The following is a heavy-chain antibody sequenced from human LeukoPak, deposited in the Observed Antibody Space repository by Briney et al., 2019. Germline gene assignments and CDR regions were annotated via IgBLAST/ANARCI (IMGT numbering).Heavy chain of an antibody. D-gene: IGHD3-22*01. CDR2: ISGSGGST. Sequence: PGGSLRLSCAASGFTFSSYAMSWVRQAPGKGLEWVSAISGSGGSTYYADPVKGRFTISRDNSKNTLYLQMNSLRAEDTAVYYCAKDKGYAMIVVSDYWGQGTLVTVSS. CDR3: AKDKGYAMIVVSDY. J-gene: IGHJ4*02. CDR1: GFTFSSYA. V-gene: IGHV3-23*01.